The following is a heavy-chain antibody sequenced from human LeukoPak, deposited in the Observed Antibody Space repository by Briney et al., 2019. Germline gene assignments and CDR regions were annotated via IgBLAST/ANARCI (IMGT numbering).Heavy chain of an antibody. Sequence: ASVKVSCKASGGTFSSYAISWVRQAPGQGLEWMGGIIPIFGTANYAQKFQGRVTITTDESTSTAYMELSSLRSEDTAVYYCARYYYDSSRYYYYFDYWGQGTLVTVSS. CDR2: IIPIFGTA. CDR1: GGTFSSYA. V-gene: IGHV1-69*05. CDR3: ARYYYDSSRYYYYFDY. D-gene: IGHD3-22*01. J-gene: IGHJ4*02.